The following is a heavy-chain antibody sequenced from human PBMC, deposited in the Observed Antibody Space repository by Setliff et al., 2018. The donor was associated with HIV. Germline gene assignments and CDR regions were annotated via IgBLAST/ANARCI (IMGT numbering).Heavy chain of an antibody. Sequence: SETLSLTCTVSGGSISSGGYYWSWIRQHPGKGLEWIGYISYSGGTYYKPSLKSRVTISVDTSKNQLSLKLSSVTAADTAVYYCARVPSIETILFDSWGQGTLVTVTS. CDR3: ARVPSIETILFDS. V-gene: IGHV4-31*03. D-gene: IGHD2-2*02. J-gene: IGHJ4*02. CDR2: ISYSGGT. CDR1: GGSISSGGYY.